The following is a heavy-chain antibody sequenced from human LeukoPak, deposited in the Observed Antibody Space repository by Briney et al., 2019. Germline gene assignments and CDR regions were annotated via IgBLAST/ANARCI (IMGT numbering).Heavy chain of an antibody. CDR3: ASKVGSYRYTYYFDY. D-gene: IGHD3-16*02. Sequence: TGGSLRLSCAASGFTFRSYTMNWVRQAPGKGLEWVSSISSSTTYIYYADSVKGRFTISRDNAKNSLYLQMNSLRAEDTAVYYCASKVGSYRYTYYFDYWGQGTLVTVSS. CDR2: ISSSTTYI. V-gene: IGHV3-21*01. CDR1: GFTFRSYT. J-gene: IGHJ4*02.